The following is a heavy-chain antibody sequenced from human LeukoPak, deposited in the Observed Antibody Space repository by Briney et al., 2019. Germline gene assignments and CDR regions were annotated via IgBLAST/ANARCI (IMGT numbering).Heavy chain of an antibody. V-gene: IGHV1-69*04. Sequence: ASVKVSCKASGGTFSSYAISWVRQAPGQGLEWMGRIIPTFGIANHAQKFQGRVTITADKSTSTAYMELSSLRSEDTAVYYCARDRGELLYYFDYWGQGTLVTVSS. D-gene: IGHD1-26*01. CDR1: GGTFSSYA. J-gene: IGHJ4*02. CDR2: IIPTFGIA. CDR3: ARDRGELLYYFDY.